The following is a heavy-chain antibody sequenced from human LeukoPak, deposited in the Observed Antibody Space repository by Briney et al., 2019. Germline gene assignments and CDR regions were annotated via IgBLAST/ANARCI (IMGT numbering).Heavy chain of an antibody. J-gene: IGHJ4*02. CDR2: MNPNSGNT. V-gene: IGHV1-8*01. D-gene: IGHD3-9*01. Sequence: ASVKVSCKASGYTSTSYDINWVRQATGQGLEWMGWMNPNSGNTGYAQKFQGRVTMTRNTSISTAYMELSSLRSEDTAVYYCARGPYDILTGYRFDYWGQGTLVTVSS. CDR1: GYTSTSYD. CDR3: ARGPYDILTGYRFDY.